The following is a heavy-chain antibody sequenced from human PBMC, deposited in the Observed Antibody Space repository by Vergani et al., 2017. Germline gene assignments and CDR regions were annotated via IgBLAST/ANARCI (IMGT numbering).Heavy chain of an antibody. CDR2: ISWDGGST. Sequence: EVQLVESGGVVVQPRGSLRLSCAASGFTFDDYTMHWVRQAPGKGLEWVSLISWDGGSTYYADSVKGRFTISRDNSKNSLYLQMNSLRTEDTALYYCARGWYQLPNFDYWGQGTLVTVSS. CDR3: ARGWYQLPNFDY. V-gene: IGHV3-43*01. D-gene: IGHD2-2*01. J-gene: IGHJ4*02. CDR1: GFTFDDYT.